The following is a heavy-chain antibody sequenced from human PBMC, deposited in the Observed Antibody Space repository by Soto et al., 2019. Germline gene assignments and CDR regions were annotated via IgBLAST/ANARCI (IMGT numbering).Heavy chain of an antibody. CDR3: VKQYQVLWAPDY. V-gene: IGHV3-23*01. CDR2: ISGSGAST. Sequence: PGGSLRLSCAASGFTFSSYAMTWVRQAPGKGLEWVSIISGSGASTYYADSVKGRFTISRDNSKNTLYLQMNSLRAEDTAVYYCVKQYQVLWAPDYWGQGTLVTVSS. D-gene: IGHD2-2*01. CDR1: GFTFSSYA. J-gene: IGHJ4*02.